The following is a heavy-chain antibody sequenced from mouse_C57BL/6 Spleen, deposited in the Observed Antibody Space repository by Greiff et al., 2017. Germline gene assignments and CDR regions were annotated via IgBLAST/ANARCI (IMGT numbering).Heavy chain of an antibody. CDR3: ASSPYYYCSSPYV. Sequence: EVQLQQSGAELVKPGASVKLSCTASGFNIKDYYMHWVKQRTEQGLEWIGRIDPEDGGTKYAPKFQGKATITADTSSNTADLLLSSLTSEDTAVYYCASSPYYYCSSPYVWGTGTTVTVSS. V-gene: IGHV14-2*01. CDR1: GFNIKDYY. D-gene: IGHD1-1*01. J-gene: IGHJ1*03. CDR2: IDPEDGGT.